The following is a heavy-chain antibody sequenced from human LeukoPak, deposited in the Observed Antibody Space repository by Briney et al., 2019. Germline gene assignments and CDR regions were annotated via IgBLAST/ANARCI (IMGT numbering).Heavy chain of an antibody. CDR1: GDSITSYY. V-gene: IGHV4-59*01. CDR2: IYYSGSA. D-gene: IGHD2-21*01. Sequence: SETLSLTCTVSGDSITSYYWSWIRQPPGKGLEWIGYIYYSGSANYNPSLKSRVTTSINTSKNQFSLKLSSVTAADTAVYHCARSIVDGAFDIWGQGTMVTVSS. J-gene: IGHJ3*02. CDR3: ARSIVDGAFDI.